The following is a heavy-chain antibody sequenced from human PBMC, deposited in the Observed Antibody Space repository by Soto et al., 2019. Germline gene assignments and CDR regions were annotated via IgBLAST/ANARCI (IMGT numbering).Heavy chain of an antibody. CDR3: ARDYISLTGRGYYYGMDV. V-gene: IGHV3-11*01. J-gene: IGHJ6*02. CDR1: GFTFSDYY. Sequence: KPGGSLRLSCTASGFTFSDYYMSWIRQAPGKGLEWVSYISSSGSTIYYADSVKGRFTISRDNAKNSLYLQMNSLRAEDTAVYYCARDYISLTGRGYYYGMDVWGQGTTVTVSS. CDR2: ISSSGSTI. D-gene: IGHD3-10*01.